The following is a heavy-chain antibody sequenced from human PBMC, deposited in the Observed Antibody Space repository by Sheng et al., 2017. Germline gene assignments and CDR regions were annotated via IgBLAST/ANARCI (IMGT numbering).Heavy chain of an antibody. CDR1: GFTFSDHY. Sequence: EVQLVESGGGLVQPGGSRRLSCAASGFTFSDHYMDWVRQAPGKGLEWVARIRDIGNGYSTEYAASVKGRFTISREDSMNSLSLQMNGLKIEDTAVYYCTRAYSSTWTYHNYMDVWGKGTTVIVSS. J-gene: IGHJ6*03. CDR3: TRAYSSTWTYHNYMDV. V-gene: IGHV3-72*01. CDR2: IRDIGNGYST. D-gene: IGHD2-2*01.